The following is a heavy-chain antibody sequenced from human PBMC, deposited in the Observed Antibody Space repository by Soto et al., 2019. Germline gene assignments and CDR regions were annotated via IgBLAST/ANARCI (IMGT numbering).Heavy chain of an antibody. V-gene: IGHV4-30-4*01. J-gene: IGHJ4*02. CDR1: GDSISSSGYF. D-gene: IGHD5-18*01. CDR2: MYNSGTT. Sequence: QVQLQESGPGLVEPSQTLSLNCTVSGDSISSSGYFWSWIRQPPGKGLEWIGHMYNSGTTYSKPSLRGRVTISVDTSKNQFSLKLSSVTAADTAVYYCARGPDTAKVDCWGQGTLVTVSS. CDR3: ARGPDTAKVDC.